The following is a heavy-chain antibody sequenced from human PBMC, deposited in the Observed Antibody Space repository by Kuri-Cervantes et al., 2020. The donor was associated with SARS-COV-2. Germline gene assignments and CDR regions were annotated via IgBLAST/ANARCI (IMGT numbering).Heavy chain of an antibody. J-gene: IGHJ6*03. D-gene: IGHD1-26*01. CDR2: KYYSGST. CDR3: ARSGSLHMGRYYYYYMDV. V-gene: IGHV4-59*01. Sequence: SETLSLTCTVPGGSISSNYWSWIRKPPGKGLEWIGYKYYSGSTNSNPSLRSRVTISVDTSTNQFSLKLSSVTAADTAVYYCARSGSLHMGRYYYYYMDVWGKGTTVTVSS. CDR1: GGSISSNY.